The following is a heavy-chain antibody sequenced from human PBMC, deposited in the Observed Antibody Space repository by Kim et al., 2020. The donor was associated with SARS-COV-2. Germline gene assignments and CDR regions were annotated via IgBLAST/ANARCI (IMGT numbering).Heavy chain of an antibody. CDR3: ARAGPSTVTTSYYYYMDG. CDR2: IYYSGST. J-gene: IGHJ6*03. V-gene: IGHV4-28*03. Sequence: SETLSLTCAVSGYSISSSNWWCWIRQPPGKGLGWIGYIYYSGSTYYNPSLKSRVTMSVDTSKNQFSLKLSSVTAVDTAVYYCARAGPSTVTTSYYYYMDGWGKGTTVTDSS. D-gene: IGHD4-4*01. CDR1: GYSISSSNW.